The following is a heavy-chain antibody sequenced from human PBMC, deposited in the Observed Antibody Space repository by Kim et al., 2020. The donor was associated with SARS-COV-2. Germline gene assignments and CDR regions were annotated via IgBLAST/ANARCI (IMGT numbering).Heavy chain of an antibody. D-gene: IGHD3-3*01. V-gene: IGHV4-34*01. CDR1: GGSFSDYY. J-gene: IGHJ4*02. CDR2: INHRGST. CDR3: FFGAVINFQYSDY. Sequence: SETLSLTCAVYGGSFSDYYWNWIRQPPGKGLEWIGEINHRGSTRYSPSLKSRLTMSVDTSRRQFSLKLSSVTAADAAVYYCFFGAVINFQYSDYWGQGTL.